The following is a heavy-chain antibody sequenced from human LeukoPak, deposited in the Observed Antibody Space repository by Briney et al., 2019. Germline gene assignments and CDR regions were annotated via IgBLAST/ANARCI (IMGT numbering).Heavy chain of an antibody. J-gene: IGHJ4*02. CDR1: GFTFSRYA. V-gene: IGHV3-7*03. D-gene: IGHD6-13*01. Sequence: GGSLRLSCAASGFTFSRYAMHWVRQAPGKGLEWVANIKPDGTTKFYVDSVKGRFTISRDNALNSLYLQMNSLRAEDTAIYYCARSIPYGTTWYGRSDYWGQGTLVTVSS. CDR2: IKPDGTTK. CDR3: ARSIPYGTTWYGRSDY.